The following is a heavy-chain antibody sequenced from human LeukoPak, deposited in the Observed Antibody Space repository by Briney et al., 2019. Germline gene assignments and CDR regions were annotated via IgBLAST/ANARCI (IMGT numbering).Heavy chain of an antibody. CDR2: ISSSSSYI. V-gene: IGHV3-21*01. CDR1: GFTFSSYS. Sequence: GGSLRLSCAASGFTFSSYSMNWVRQAPGKGLEWVSSISSSSSYIYYADSVKGRFTISRDNAKNSLYLQMNSLRAEDTAVYYCARMYYYDSSGYPDFDYWGQGTLVTVS. J-gene: IGHJ4*02. D-gene: IGHD3-22*01. CDR3: ARMYYYDSSGYPDFDY.